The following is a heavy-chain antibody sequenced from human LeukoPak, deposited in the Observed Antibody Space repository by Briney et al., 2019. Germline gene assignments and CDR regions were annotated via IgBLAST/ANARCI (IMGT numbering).Heavy chain of an antibody. CDR3: AREYSGSYHAFDI. D-gene: IGHD1-26*01. Sequence: GSLLLSSVASGFTFNSYRMNWVRQAPGEGLEWVSHIVCSGSTIHYADSVKDRFTVSRDNAKNSLYLQMNSLRDEDTAVYYCAREYSGSYHAFDIWGQGTMVTVSS. CDR2: IVCSGSTI. J-gene: IGHJ3*02. CDR1: GFTFNSYR. V-gene: IGHV3-48*02.